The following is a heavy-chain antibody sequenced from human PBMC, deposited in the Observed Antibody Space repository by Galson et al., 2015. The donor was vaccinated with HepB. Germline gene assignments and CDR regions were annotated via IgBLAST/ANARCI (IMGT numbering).Heavy chain of an antibody. CDR2: IRSKANSYAT. V-gene: IGHV3-73*01. D-gene: IGHD3-16*02. CDR3: TRLGVYDYIWGSYRSVDY. CDR1: GFTFSGSA. J-gene: IGHJ4*02. Sequence: SLRLSCAASGFTFSGSAMHWVRQASGKGLEWVGRIRSKANSYATAYAASVKGRFTISRDDSKNTAYLQMNSLKTEDTAVYYCTRLGVYDYIWGSYRSVDYWGQGTLVTVSS.